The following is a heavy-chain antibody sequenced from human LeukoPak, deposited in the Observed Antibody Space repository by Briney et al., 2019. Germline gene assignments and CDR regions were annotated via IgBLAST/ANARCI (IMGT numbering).Heavy chain of an antibody. CDR3: AQWSRYFDY. CDR2: ISGSGYST. Sequence: QPGGSLRLSCVASGFTFNNYAMTWVRQAPGKGREWVSAISGSGYSTYYADSVKGRFTISRDNSKNTPYLQMNSLRAEDTALYFCAQWSRYFDYWGQGTLVTVSS. V-gene: IGHV3-23*01. D-gene: IGHD1-26*01. J-gene: IGHJ4*02. CDR1: GFTFNNYA.